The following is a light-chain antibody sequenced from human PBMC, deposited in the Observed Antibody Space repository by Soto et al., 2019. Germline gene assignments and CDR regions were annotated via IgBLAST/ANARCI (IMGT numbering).Light chain of an antibody. CDR1: QSVSSGY. V-gene: IGKV3-20*01. Sequence: ESVLTQSPGTLSLSPGERATLSCRASQSVSSGYLAWYQQKPGQAPRLLIYGASSRATGIPDRFSGSGSATDFTLTISRLEPEDFAVYYCQQYGSSPFTFDQGTRLEIK. CDR2: GAS. CDR3: QQYGSSPFT. J-gene: IGKJ2*01.